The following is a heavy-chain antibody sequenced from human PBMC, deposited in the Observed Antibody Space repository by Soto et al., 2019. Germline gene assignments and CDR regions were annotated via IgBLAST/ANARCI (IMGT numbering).Heavy chain of an antibody. V-gene: IGHV4-4*02. Sequence: QVQLQESGPGLVKPWGTLSLTCGVSGGSVSRDNWWSWVRQSPGKGLEWIGEIHHSGSTNYSPSLKSRVTMSVDKSRNQFSLKLTSVTAADTAVYYCAENGSYDLVNWGQGTRVTVSS. CDR1: GGSVSRDNW. J-gene: IGHJ4*02. D-gene: IGHD3-16*01. CDR3: AENGSYDLVN. CDR2: IHHSGST.